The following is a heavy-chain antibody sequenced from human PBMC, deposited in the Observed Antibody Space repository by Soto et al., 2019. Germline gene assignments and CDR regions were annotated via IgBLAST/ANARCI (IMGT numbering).Heavy chain of an antibody. J-gene: IGHJ6*02. CDR3: AKDDGGSYYYGMDV. D-gene: IGHD1-26*01. CDR2: ISYDGSNK. Sequence: QVQLVESGGGLVQPGRSLRLSCAASGFTFSSYGMHWVRQAPGKGLEWVAVISYDGSNKYYADSVKGRFTISRDNSKNTLYLQMNSLRAEDTAVYYCAKDDGGSYYYGMDVWGQGTTVTVSS. V-gene: IGHV3-30*18. CDR1: GFTFSSYG.